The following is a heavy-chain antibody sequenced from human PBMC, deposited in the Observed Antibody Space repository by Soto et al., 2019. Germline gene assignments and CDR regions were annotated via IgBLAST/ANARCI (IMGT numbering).Heavy chain of an antibody. CDR1: GGTFSSYS. CDR3: ARGGSVVVPGAVDRHNWFDP. Sequence: QVQLGQSGAEVKKPGSSVKVSCEASGGTFSSYSFSWVRQAPGQGLEWMGMVIPILGMANYAQKFQGRAKITADKSTSTVYMEMSSLRSEDTAVYYCARGGSVVVPGAVDRHNWFDPWGQGTLVTVSS. CDR2: VIPILGMA. D-gene: IGHD2-2*01. J-gene: IGHJ5*02. V-gene: IGHV1-69*02.